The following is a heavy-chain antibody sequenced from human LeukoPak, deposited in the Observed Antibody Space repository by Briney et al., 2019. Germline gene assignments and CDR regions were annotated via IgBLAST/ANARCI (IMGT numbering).Heavy chain of an antibody. CDR2: ISAYNGNT. V-gene: IGHV1-18*01. J-gene: IGHJ4*02. Sequence: ASVKVSCKASGYTFTSHGISWVRQAPEQGLEWMGWISAYNGNTNYAPKLQVRVTMTTDTSTSTAYMELRSLRSDDTAVYYCARDGVNGYSYGLFDYWGQGTLVTVSS. CDR3: ARDGVNGYSYGLFDY. D-gene: IGHD5-18*01. CDR1: GYTFTSHG.